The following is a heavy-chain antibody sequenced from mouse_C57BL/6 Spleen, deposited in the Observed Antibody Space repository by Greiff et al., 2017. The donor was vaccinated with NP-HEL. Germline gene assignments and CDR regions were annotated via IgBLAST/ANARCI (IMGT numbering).Heavy chain of an antibody. Sequence: VQLVESGPELVKPGASVKISCKASGYAFSSSWMNWVKQRPGKGLEWIGRIYPGDGDTNYNGKFKGKATLTADKSSSTAYMQLSSLTSEDSAVYFCARSYYGSSLFDYWGQGTTLTVSS. D-gene: IGHD1-1*01. V-gene: IGHV1-82*01. CDR1: GYAFSSSW. CDR3: ARSYYGSSLFDY. J-gene: IGHJ2*01. CDR2: IYPGDGDT.